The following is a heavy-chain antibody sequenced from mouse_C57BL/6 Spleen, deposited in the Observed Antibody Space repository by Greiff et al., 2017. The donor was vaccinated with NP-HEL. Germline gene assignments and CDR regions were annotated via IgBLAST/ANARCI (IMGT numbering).Heavy chain of an antibody. CDR3: ARSSDSSGYFAY. V-gene: IGHV1-50*01. Sequence: QVQLQQPGAELVKPGASVKLSCKASGYTFTSYWMQWVKQRPGQGLVWIGEIDPSDIYTNYNQKFKGKATLTVDTSSSTAYMQLSSLTSEDSAVYYCARSSDSSGYFAYWGQGTLVTVSA. D-gene: IGHD3-2*02. CDR2: IDPSDIYT. CDR1: GYTFTSYW. J-gene: IGHJ3*01.